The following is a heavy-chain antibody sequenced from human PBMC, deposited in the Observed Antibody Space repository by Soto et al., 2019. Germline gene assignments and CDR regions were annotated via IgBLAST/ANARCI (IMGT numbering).Heavy chain of an antibody. J-gene: IGHJ5*02. CDR2: ISWDSGRI. CDR1: GFIFDDYT. Sequence: PGGSLRLSCAASGFIFDDYTMHWVRQAPGKGLEWVSGISWDSGRIVYADSVKGRFTTSRDNAKNSLYLQMNSLRAEDTAVYYCATSSSRDNWFDPWGQGTLVTVSS. CDR3: ATSSSRDNWFDP. D-gene: IGHD6-6*01. V-gene: IGHV3-9*01.